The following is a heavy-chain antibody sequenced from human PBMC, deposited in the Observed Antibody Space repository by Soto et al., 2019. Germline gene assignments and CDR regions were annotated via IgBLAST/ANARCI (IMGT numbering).Heavy chain of an antibody. CDR3: AKDLLRDLEWLLNDAFDI. J-gene: IGHJ3*02. V-gene: IGHV3-30*18. Sequence: QVQLVESGGGVVQPGRSLRLSCAASGFTFSSYGMHWVRQAPGKGLEWVAIISYDGSNKYYADSVKGRFTISRDNSKNTRYVQMNSRRPEDTAVYYCAKDLLRDLEWLLNDAFDIWGQGTMVTVSS. D-gene: IGHD3-3*01. CDR1: GFTFSSYG. CDR2: ISYDGSNK.